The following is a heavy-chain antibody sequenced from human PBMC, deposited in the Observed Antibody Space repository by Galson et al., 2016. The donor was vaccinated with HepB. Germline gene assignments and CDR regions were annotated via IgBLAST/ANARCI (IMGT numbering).Heavy chain of an antibody. D-gene: IGHD3-10*01. CDR2: MIPIFDTP. V-gene: IGHV1-69*06. Sequence: SVKVSCKASGGTFSNYPMHWVRQAPGQGLEWMGGMIPIFDTPNYAQKFQGRVTITADKSTSTAYMEISSLRSDDTAVYFCARDLDYFGSGLIPFDIWGQGTMVTVSS. CDR3: ARDLDYFGSGLIPFDI. J-gene: IGHJ3*02. CDR1: GGTFSNYP.